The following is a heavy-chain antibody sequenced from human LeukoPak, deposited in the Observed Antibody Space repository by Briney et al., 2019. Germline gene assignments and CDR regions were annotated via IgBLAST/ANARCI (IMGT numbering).Heavy chain of an antibody. J-gene: IGHJ4*02. V-gene: IGHV3-43D*03. CDR3: AKDVRGSTSWYGFDY. CDR1: GFTFADYA. Sequence: GGSLRLSCAASGFTFADYAMHWVRPAPGKGLEWVSLISWDGGSTYYADSVKGRFTISRDNSKNSLYLQVNSLRPEDTALYYCAKDVRGSTSWYGFDYWGQGTRVSVSS. CDR2: ISWDGGST. D-gene: IGHD6-13*01.